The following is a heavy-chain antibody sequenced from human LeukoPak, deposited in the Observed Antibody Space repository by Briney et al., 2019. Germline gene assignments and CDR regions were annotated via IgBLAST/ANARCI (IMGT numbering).Heavy chain of an antibody. V-gene: IGHV4-34*01. D-gene: IGHD1-26*01. CDR2: INHGGST. CDR3: ARGGRYSASYYMI. J-gene: IGHJ4*02. CDR1: GGSFSGYY. Sequence: PSETLSLTCAVYGGSFSGYYWSWIRQPPGKGLEWIGEINHGGSTNYNPSLKSRVTMSVDTSKNQFSLKLSSVTAADTAVYYCARGGRYSASYYMIWGQEVLVSVSS.